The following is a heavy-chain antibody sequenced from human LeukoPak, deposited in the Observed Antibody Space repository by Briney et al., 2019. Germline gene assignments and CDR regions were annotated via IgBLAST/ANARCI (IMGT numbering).Heavy chain of an antibody. V-gene: IGHV3-30*04. Sequence: GRSLRLSCAASGFTFSDYALHWVRQDPGKGLEWVAVISYDGSEKYFADSVQGRFTISRDNSKNTLSLQMNSLRAADTAVYYCARERYGYFDYWGQGTLVTVSS. J-gene: IGHJ4*02. D-gene: IGHD3-9*01. CDR2: ISYDGSEK. CDR3: ARERYGYFDY. CDR1: GFTFSDYA.